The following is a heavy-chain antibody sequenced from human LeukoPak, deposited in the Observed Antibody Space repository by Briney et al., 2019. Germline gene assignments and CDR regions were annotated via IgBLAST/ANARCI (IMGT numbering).Heavy chain of an antibody. CDR3: AKDDYYDSSGYSLFDY. V-gene: IGHV3-23*01. CDR1: GFTFSSYA. J-gene: IGHJ4*02. D-gene: IGHD3-22*01. Sequence: GGSLRLSSAASGFTFSSYAMSWVRQAPGKGLEWVSAISGSGGSTYYADSVKGRLTISRDNSKNTLYLQMNSLRAEDTAVYYCAKDDYYDSSGYSLFDYWGQGTLVTVSS. CDR2: ISGSGGST.